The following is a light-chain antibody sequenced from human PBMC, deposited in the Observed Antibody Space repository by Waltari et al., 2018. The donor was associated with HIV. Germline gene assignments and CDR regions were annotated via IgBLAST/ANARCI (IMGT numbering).Light chain of an antibody. CDR2: YVN. CDR1: TSDVGGYNY. CDR3: VAWDDSLRGVL. J-gene: IGLJ2*01. V-gene: IGLV2-11*01. Sequence: QSALTQPRSVSGSPGQSVTISCTGTTSDVGGYNYVSWSQQHPGKAPKPLIYYVNKRPSGVPDRFSGSKSGNTASLTISGLQAEDESDYYCVAWDDSLRGVLFGGGTKVAVL.